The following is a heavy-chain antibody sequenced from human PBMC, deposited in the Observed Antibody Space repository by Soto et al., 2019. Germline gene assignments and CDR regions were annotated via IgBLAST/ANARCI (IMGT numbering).Heavy chain of an antibody. CDR1: GYSFTSYW. CDR2: IYPGDSDT. Sequence: GESLKISCKGSGYSFTSYWIGWVRQMPGKGLEWMGIIYPGDSDTRYSPSFQGQVTISADKSISTAYLQWSSLKASDTAMYYCARQDSYYDSCGYYPCAFDIWGQGTMVTVSS. CDR3: ARQDSYYDSCGYYPCAFDI. D-gene: IGHD3-22*01. J-gene: IGHJ3*02. V-gene: IGHV5-51*01.